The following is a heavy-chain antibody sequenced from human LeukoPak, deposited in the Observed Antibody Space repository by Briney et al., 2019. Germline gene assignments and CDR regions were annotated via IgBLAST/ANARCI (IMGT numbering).Heavy chain of an antibody. J-gene: IGHJ3*02. CDR2: IFYSGST. V-gene: IGHV4-39*07. CDR3: ARGGWVVVVAALQNAFDI. CDR1: SGSISTSNYY. D-gene: IGHD2-15*01. Sequence: SETLSLTCTVSSGSISTSNYYWGWVRQPPGKALEWIGNIFYSGSTYYSPSLKSRVTISLDTSRNQFSLKLNSVTAADTAVYYCARGGWVVVVAALQNAFDIWGQGTMVTVSS.